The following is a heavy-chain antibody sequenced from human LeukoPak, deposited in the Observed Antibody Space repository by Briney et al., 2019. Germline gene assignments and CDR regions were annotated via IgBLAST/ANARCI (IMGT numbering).Heavy chain of an antibody. V-gene: IGHV4-61*01. CDR1: GGPVSSASHY. Sequence: SETLSLTCTVSGGPVSSASHYWSWIRQPPGKGLEWIGFGFYSGSTYYNPSLKSRVTMSVDTSKNQFFLKLSSVTAADTAVYYCARDQHSSGWYGYFDLWGRGTLVTVSS. CDR3: ARDQHSSGWYGYFDL. D-gene: IGHD6-19*01. CDR2: GFYSGST. J-gene: IGHJ2*01.